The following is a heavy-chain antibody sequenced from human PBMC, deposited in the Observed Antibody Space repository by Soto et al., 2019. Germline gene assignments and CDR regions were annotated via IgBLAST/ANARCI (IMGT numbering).Heavy chain of an antibody. CDR3: ARGGHVVVVTAALDY. CDR2: VNPSGGHT. J-gene: IGHJ4*02. D-gene: IGHD2-21*02. CDR1: GDTFTEYY. Sequence: QVQLMQSGAEVKKPGASVKVSCKASGDTFTEYYIHWVRQDPGQGLEWMGTVNPSGGHTTYAQHFLGRVTMTRVTATSTLYMELTRLTSEDTAVYYCARGGHVVVVTAALDYWGQGTLVTVSS. V-gene: IGHV1-46*01.